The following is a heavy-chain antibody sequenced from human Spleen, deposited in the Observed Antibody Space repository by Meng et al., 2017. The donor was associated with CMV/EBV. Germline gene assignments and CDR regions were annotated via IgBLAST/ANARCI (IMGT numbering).Heavy chain of an antibody. CDR2: IRYDGSNK. CDR3: ARGASGNYYAGY. V-gene: IGHV3-30*02. J-gene: IGHJ4*02. CDR1: GFTFSSYG. D-gene: IGHD1-26*01. Sequence: GESLKISCAASGFTFSSYGMHWVRQAPGKGLEWVAFIRYDGSNKYYADSVKGRFTISRDISKNTLYLQMNSLRAEDTAVYYCARGASGNYYAGYWGQGTLVTVSS.